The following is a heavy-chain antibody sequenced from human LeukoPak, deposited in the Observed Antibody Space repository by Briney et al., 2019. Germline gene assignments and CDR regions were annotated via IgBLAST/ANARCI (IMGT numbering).Heavy chain of an antibody. CDR3: ARRGPGYGSGSYPDY. V-gene: IGHV5-51*01. J-gene: IGHJ4*02. CDR2: IYPGDSDT. D-gene: IGHD3-10*01. CDR1: GYSFTSYW. Sequence: GESLKISCKGSGYSFTSYWIGWVRQMPGKGLEWMGIIYPGDSDTRYSPSFQGQVTISADKSISTAYLQWSSLKASDTAMYYCARRGPGYGSGSYPDYWGQGTLVTVSS.